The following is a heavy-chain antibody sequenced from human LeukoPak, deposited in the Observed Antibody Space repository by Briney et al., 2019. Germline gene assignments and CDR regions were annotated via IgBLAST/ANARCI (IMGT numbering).Heavy chain of an antibody. J-gene: IGHJ4*02. CDR3: ARECFYDFWSGYYPEPSFDY. Sequence: SETLSLTCAVYDGSLSGYYWNWFRQPPGKRLEWIGEINHSGSTNYNPSLKSRVTISSDTSKNHFSLMLRSVTAADTAVYYCARECFYDFWSGYYPEPSFDYWGQGTLVTVSS. V-gene: IGHV4-34*01. D-gene: IGHD3-3*01. CDR2: INHSGST. CDR1: DGSLSGYY.